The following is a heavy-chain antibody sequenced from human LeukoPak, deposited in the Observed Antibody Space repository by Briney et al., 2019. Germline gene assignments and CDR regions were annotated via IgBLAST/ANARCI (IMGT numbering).Heavy chain of an antibody. CDR2: IWHDGSHK. Sequence: GGAPRLFCAAAGFSFGTFCMHSGPHAPGPGVGRGALIWHDGSHKFYSNSVRGQFTISRDNSKNTVYLQMNNLRPDDTAVYYCAREIFGSGSYPDFWGQGTLVTVSS. J-gene: IGHJ4*02. CDR1: GFSFGTFC. D-gene: IGHD3-10*01. CDR3: AREIFGSGSYPDF. V-gene: IGHV3-33*01.